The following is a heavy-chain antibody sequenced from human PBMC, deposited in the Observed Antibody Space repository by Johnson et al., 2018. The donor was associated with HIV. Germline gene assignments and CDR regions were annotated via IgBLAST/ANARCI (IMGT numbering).Heavy chain of an antibody. D-gene: IGHD3-9*01. CDR3: ATGGSIGYFDWLSNFDI. CDR1: GFTVSGNY. Sequence: VQLVESGGGLVQPGGSLRLSCAASGFTVSGNYMNWVRQAPGKGLEWVSVIYSDGSTYYADSVQGRFTLSRDNSQNTLYLQMGSLRTEDMAVYYCATGGSIGYFDWLSNFDIWGQGTMVTVSS. V-gene: IGHV3-66*01. J-gene: IGHJ3*02. CDR2: IYSDGST.